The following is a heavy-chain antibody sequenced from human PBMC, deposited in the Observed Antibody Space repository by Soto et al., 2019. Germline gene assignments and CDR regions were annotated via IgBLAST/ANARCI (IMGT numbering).Heavy chain of an antibody. D-gene: IGHD5-12*01. CDR3: AREGYSGFRGGMDV. Sequence: EVQLVESGGGLIQPGGSLRLSCAASGFTVSSNYMSWVRQAPGKGLEWVSVIYSGCSTYYADSVKGRFTISRDNSKNTLYLQMHSLRAKDTAVYYCAREGYSGFRGGMDVWGQGTTVTVSS. CDR1: GFTVSSNY. CDR2: IYSGCST. J-gene: IGHJ6*02. V-gene: IGHV3-53*01.